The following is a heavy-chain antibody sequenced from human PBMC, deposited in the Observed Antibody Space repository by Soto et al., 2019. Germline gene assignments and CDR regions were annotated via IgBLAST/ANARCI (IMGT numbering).Heavy chain of an antibody. V-gene: IGHV1-69*01. Sequence: QVYLVQSGAEVKKPGSSVKVSCKALRGTFTNYAFSWVRQAPGQGLEWMGGIMPFFGSGNYAQKFQGRINITADESTSSVYLELTSLRSEDTAVEYCARDRAGYYSHFVYWGQGTLVTVSS. CDR1: RGTFTNYA. J-gene: IGHJ4*02. D-gene: IGHD3-22*01. CDR2: IMPFFGSG. CDR3: ARDRAGYYSHFVY.